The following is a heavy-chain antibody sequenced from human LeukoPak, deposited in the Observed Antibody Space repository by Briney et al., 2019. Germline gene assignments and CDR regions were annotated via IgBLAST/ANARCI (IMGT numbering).Heavy chain of an antibody. CDR1: GFTFSSYS. Sequence: GGSLRLFCAASGFTFSSYSMNWVRQAPGKGLEWVSSISSSSSYIYYADSVKGRFTISRHNAKNSLYLQMTSLRAEDTAVYYCASNWGLWFPSDWGQGTLVTVSS. CDR2: ISSSSSYI. V-gene: IGHV3-21*01. J-gene: IGHJ4*02. CDR3: ASNWGLWFPSD. D-gene: IGHD3-10*01.